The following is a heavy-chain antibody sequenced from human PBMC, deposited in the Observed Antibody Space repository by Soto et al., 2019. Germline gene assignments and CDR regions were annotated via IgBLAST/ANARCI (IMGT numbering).Heavy chain of an antibody. V-gene: IGHV1-69*13. D-gene: IGHD1-20*01. CDR1: GGTFSSYA. J-gene: IGHJ3*02. Sequence: ASVKVSCKASGGTFSSYAISWVRQAPGQGLEWMGGIIPIFGTANYAQKFQGRVTITADESTSTAYMELSSLRSEDTAVYYCARESVTGTRGGTAFDIWGQGTMVTVSS. CDR3: ARESVTGTRGGTAFDI. CDR2: IIPIFGTA.